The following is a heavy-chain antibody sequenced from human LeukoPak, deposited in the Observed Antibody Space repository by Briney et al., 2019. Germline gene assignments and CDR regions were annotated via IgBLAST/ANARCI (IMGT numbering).Heavy chain of an antibody. J-gene: IGHJ4*02. D-gene: IGHD5-18*01. CDR1: GFTFSNYA. V-gene: IGHV3-23*01. CDR3: ARRATTERGHSYGLDF. CDR2: ISGSGDIT. Sequence: GGSLRLSCAASGFTFSNYAMTWVRQAPGKGLEWVSIISGSGDITYYADSVKGRFTISRDNSKNTLYLQMNSLRAEDTAMYYCARRATTERGHSYGLDFWGQGTLVTVSS.